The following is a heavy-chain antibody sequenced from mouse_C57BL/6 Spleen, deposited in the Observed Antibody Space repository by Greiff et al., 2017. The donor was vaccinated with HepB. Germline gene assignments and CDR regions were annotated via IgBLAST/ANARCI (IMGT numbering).Heavy chain of an antibody. CDR2: IYPGSGST. J-gene: IGHJ3*01. Sequence: QVQLQQPGAELVKPGASVKMSCKASGYTFTSYWITWVKQRPGQGLEWIGDIYPGSGSTNYNEKFKSKATLTVDTSSSTAYMRLSSLTSEDSAVYYCARSGSNYVAWFAYWGQGTLVTVSA. D-gene: IGHD2-5*01. CDR3: ARSGSNYVAWFAY. CDR1: GYTFTSYW. V-gene: IGHV1-55*01.